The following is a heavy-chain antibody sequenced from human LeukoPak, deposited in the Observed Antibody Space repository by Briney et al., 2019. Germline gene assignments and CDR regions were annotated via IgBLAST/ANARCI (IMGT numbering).Heavy chain of an antibody. J-gene: IGHJ4*02. CDR3: ASVTMVRGPHFDY. CDR1: GFSFSSYA. CDR2: ISGSGGST. Sequence: GGSLRLSCAASGFSFSSYAMSWVRQAPGKGLEWVSGISGSGGSTYYADSVKGRFTISRDNSKNTVYLQMNSLRAEDTAVYYCASVTMVRGPHFDYWGQGTLVTVSS. D-gene: IGHD3-10*01. V-gene: IGHV3-23*01.